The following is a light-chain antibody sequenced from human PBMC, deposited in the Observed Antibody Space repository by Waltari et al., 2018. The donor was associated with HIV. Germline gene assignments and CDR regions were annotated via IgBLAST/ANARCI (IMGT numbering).Light chain of an antibody. CDR1: SSDVGRYNL. CDR2: EVS. V-gene: IGLV2-23*02. Sequence: QSALTQPASVSGSPGQSITISCTGTSSDVGRYNLVSWYQQHPGKAPKLMIYEVSKRPAGGSNRFSGSKSGNTASLTISGLQAEDEADYYCCSYAGSSTFWVFGGGTKLTVL. J-gene: IGLJ3*02. CDR3: CSYAGSSTFWV.